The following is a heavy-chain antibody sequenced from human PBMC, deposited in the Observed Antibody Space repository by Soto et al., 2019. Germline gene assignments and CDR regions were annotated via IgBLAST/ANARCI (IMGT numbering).Heavy chain of an antibody. D-gene: IGHD3-3*01. CDR3: VRDFGWYFRSGYMDV. CDR1: GFSFISYS. CDR2: INEDSSYI. J-gene: IGHJ6*03. Sequence: EVQLVESGGGLVKPGGSLRLSCAASGFSFISYSMNWVRQAPGKGLEWVSSINEDSSYIYYAHSLRGRFTISRDNAKDSLYLQRNSLRAEDTAVYYCVRDFGWYFRSGYMDVWGDEATVTVSS. V-gene: IGHV3-21*02.